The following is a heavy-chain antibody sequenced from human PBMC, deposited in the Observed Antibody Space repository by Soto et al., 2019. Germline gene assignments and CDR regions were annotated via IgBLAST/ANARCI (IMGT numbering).Heavy chain of an antibody. V-gene: IGHV1-2*04. J-gene: IGHJ4*02. CDR3: ARDWSSSSSPGLVDY. CDR1: GYTFTGYY. Sequence: ASVKVSCKASGYTFTGYYMHWVRQAPGQGLEWMGWINPNSGGTNYAQKFQGWVTMTRDTSISTAYMELGRLGSDDTAVYYCARDWSSSSSPGLVDYWGQGTLVTVSS. CDR2: INPNSGGT. D-gene: IGHD6-6*01.